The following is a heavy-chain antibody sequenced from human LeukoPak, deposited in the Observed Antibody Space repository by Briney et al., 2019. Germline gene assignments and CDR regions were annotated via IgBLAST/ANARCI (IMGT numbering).Heavy chain of an antibody. CDR2: ISAYNGNT. D-gene: IGHD3-9*01. J-gene: IGHJ4*02. CDR3: AREYFDWNDILTGYPLDY. CDR1: GYTFTSYG. V-gene: IGHV1-18*01. Sequence: ASVKVSCKASGYTFTSYGISWVRQAPGQGLEWMGWISAYNGNTNYAQKLQGRVTMTTDTSTSTAYMELRSLRSDDTAVYYCAREYFDWNDILTGYPLDYWGQGTLVTVSS.